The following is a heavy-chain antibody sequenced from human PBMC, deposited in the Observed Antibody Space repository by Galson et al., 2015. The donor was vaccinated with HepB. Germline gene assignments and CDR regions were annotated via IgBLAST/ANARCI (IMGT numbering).Heavy chain of an antibody. CDR2: INQDGSER. CDR1: GITFSSYW. CDR3: ARALAGMQYFQH. J-gene: IGHJ1*01. D-gene: IGHD6-19*01. Sequence: SLRLSCADSGITFSSYWMTWVRQAPGKGLEGVASINQDGSERYYVDSVKGRFTISRDNAKNSLYLQMNSLRAEDTAVYFCARALAGMQYFQHWGQGTLVTVSS. V-gene: IGHV3-7*01.